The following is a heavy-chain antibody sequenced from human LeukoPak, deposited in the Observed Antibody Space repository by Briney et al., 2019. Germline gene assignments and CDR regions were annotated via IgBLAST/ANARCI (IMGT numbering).Heavy chain of an antibody. D-gene: IGHD3-10*01. J-gene: IGHJ4*02. V-gene: IGHV3-7*01. CDR3: ARIYYFGDNNWRYFDN. CDR2: IDPDGSEK. Sequence: GGSLRLSCAASGFAFNSYWMSWVRQAPGKGLQWVANIDPDGSEKQYGDSVKGRFTTSRDNAKNSLYLQMNSLRAEDTAIYYCARIYYFGDNNWRYFDNWGQGTLVTVSS. CDR1: GFAFNSYW.